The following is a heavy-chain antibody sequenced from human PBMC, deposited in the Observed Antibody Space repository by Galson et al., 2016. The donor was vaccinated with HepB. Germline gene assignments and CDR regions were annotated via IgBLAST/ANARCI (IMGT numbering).Heavy chain of an antibody. CDR1: GFAFSNYG. Sequence: SLRLSCAASGFAFSNYGMHWVRQAPGKGLEWVALISYDGSNKYYADSVKGRFTISRDTSKNTLYLLMNSLRAEDTAMYYCARAYSSSWIYFDYWGQGTLVTVSS. D-gene: IGHD6-13*01. CDR3: ARAYSSSWIYFDY. V-gene: IGHV3-30*03. CDR2: ISYDGSNK. J-gene: IGHJ4*02.